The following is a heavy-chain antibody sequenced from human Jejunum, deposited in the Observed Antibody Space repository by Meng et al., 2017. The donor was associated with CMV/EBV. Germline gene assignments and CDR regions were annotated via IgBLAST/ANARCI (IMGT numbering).Heavy chain of an antibody. CDR3: ARVEVGITSGDY. CDR1: GYTFTNYG. V-gene: IGHV1-18*01. Sequence: QDQLVQAGGEVKKPGASAKVSCKASGYTFTNYGIHWVRQAPGQGLEWMGWISAYNGNTNYAQTLQGRLTMTTDTSTSTAYMELRSLRSDDTAVYYCARVEVGITSGDYWGQGTLVTVSS. J-gene: IGHJ4*02. D-gene: IGHD1-26*01. CDR2: ISAYNGNT.